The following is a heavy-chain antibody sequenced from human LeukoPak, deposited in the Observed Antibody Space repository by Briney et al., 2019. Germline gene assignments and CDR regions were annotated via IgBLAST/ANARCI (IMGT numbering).Heavy chain of an antibody. J-gene: IGHJ2*01. V-gene: IGHV4-59*01. CDR2: IYYSGST. CDR1: GGSISSYY. CDR3: ARDRRIAAAGPSTPWYFDL. D-gene: IGHD6-13*01. Sequence: PSETLSLTCTVSGGSISSYYWSWIRQPPGKRLEWIGYIYYSGSTNYNPSLKSRVTISVDTSKNQFSLKLSSVTAADTAVYYCARDRRIAAAGPSTPWYFDLWGRGTLVTVSS.